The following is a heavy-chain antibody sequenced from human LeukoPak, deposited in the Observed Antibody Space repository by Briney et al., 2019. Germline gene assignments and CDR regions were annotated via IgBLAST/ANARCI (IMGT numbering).Heavy chain of an antibody. Sequence: PSETLSLTCTVSGGSISSSGYYWGWIRQPPGKGLEWIGSIYYSGSTYYNPSLKSRVTISVDTSKNQFSLKLSSVTAADTAVYYCAREGYYFDYWGQGTLVTVSS. CDR3: AREGYYFDY. CDR2: IYYSGST. V-gene: IGHV4-39*07. J-gene: IGHJ4*02. CDR1: GGSISSSGYY.